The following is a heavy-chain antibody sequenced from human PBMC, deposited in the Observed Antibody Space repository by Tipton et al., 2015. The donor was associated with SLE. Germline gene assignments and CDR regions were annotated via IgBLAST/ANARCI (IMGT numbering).Heavy chain of an antibody. Sequence: TLSLTCSISGSSINSRSHYWGWMRQPPGKGLEWIGSIYYTGTTYYNPSLNSRVTISSDRSKNQFSLRLSSMTAADTAVYYCARPETLQFLGFDSWGQGSLVSVSS. CDR2: IYYTGTT. V-gene: IGHV4-39*01. CDR3: ARPETLQFLGFDS. D-gene: IGHD4-11*01. CDR1: GSSINSRSHY. J-gene: IGHJ4*02.